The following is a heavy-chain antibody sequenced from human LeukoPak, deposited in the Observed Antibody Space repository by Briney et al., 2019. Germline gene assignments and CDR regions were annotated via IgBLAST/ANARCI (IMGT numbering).Heavy chain of an antibody. D-gene: IGHD2-2*01. CDR1: GFTFTRHA. Sequence: GGSLRLSCTASGFTFTRHAMSWVRQAPGKGLEWVSEISASGDSTYTAASVRGRFAISRDNSKTTLYPQMNSLRGEDTAVYYCAKNFGALPAAHNDYWRRGTMVTVSS. J-gene: IGHJ4*02. V-gene: IGHV3-23*01. CDR2: ISASGDST. CDR3: AKNFGALPAAHNDY.